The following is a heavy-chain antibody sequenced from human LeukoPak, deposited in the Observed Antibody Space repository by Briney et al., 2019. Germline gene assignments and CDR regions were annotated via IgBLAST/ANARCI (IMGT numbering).Heavy chain of an antibody. CDR2: IEQDGSEK. CDR3: ARGPIRGYSYGLFDY. Sequence: QSGGSLRLSCAASGFTFSSYWMSWVRQAPGKGLEWVANIEQDGSEKYYVDSVKGRFTISRDNAKNSLYLQMNSLRAEDTAVYYCARGPIRGYSYGLFDYWGQGTLVTVSS. D-gene: IGHD5-18*01. CDR1: GFTFSSYW. V-gene: IGHV3-7*01. J-gene: IGHJ4*02.